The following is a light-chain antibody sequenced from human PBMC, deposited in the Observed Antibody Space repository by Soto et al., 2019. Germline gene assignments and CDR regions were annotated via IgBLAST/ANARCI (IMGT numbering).Light chain of an antibody. CDR1: QSISRY. J-gene: IGKJ4*01. CDR2: DAS. Sequence: EIVLTQSPATLSLSPGDRATLSCRASQSISRYLAWYQQKPGQAPRLLIYDASNRATGIPARFSGSGSGTDFALTISSLEPEDFAIYYCQQRSDWPLTFRGGTKVEIK. CDR3: QQRSDWPLT. V-gene: IGKV3-11*01.